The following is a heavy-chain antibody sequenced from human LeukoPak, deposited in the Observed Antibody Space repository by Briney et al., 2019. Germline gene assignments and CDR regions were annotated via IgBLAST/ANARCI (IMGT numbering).Heavy chain of an antibody. CDR1: GFTFSRYW. D-gene: IGHD3-10*01. CDR3: AGDGSNYGMDV. J-gene: IGHJ6*02. Sequence: GGSLRLSCAASGFTFSRYWMHWVRQAPGKGLVWVSRINSDGSRTTYADSVKGRFTISRDNAKDTLYLQVNSLRAEDTAVYYCAGDGSNYGMDVWGQGTTVTVSS. CDR2: INSDGSRT. V-gene: IGHV3-74*01.